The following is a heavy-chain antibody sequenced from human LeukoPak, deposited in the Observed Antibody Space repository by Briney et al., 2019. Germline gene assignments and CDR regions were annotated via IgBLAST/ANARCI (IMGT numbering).Heavy chain of an antibody. V-gene: IGHV3-13*01. J-gene: IGHJ4*02. Sequence: GGSLRLSCAASGFIFTKYDMHWVRHVTGRGLEWVSGIDRDGVTYYSDSVKGRFTMSRENGENSVYLQLNSLRAGDSAVYFCARENLEYGDYAIDYWGQGILVTVSS. CDR2: IDRDGVT. CDR3: ARENLEYGDYAIDY. CDR1: GFIFTKYD. D-gene: IGHD4-17*01.